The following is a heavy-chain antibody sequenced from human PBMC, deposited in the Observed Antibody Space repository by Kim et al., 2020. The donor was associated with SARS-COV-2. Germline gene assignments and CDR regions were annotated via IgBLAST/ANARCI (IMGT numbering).Heavy chain of an antibody. CDR2: INPNSGGT. J-gene: IGHJ6*02. Sequence: ASVKVSCKASGYTFTGYYMHWVRQAPGQGLEWMGWINPNSGGTNYAQKFQGRVTMTRDTSISTAYMELSRLRSDDTAVYYCARDSVSSYPYYYYYGMDVWGQGTTVTVSS. V-gene: IGHV1-2*02. CDR1: GYTFTGYY. CDR3: ARDSVSSYPYYYYYGMDV. D-gene: IGHD3-16*01.